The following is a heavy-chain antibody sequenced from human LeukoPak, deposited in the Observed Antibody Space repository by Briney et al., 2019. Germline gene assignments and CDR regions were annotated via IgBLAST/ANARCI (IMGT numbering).Heavy chain of an antibody. CDR2: IYSGGST. CDR1: GFTVSSNY. J-gene: IGHJ6*02. V-gene: IGHV3-53*01. CDR3: ARSPLQYYDFWSGYPYGMDV. D-gene: IGHD3-3*01. Sequence: GGSLRLSCAASGFTVSSNYMSWVRQAPGKGLEWVSVIYSGGSTYYADSVKGRFTISRDNSKNTLYLQMSSLRAEDTAVYYCARSPLQYYDFWSGYPYGMDVWGQGTTVTVSS.